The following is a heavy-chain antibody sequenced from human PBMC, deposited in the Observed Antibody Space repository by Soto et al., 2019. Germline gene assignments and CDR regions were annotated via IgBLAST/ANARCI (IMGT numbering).Heavy chain of an antibody. CDR1: DGFMNQYAW. V-gene: IGHV4-4*02. CDR2: IHHTGSS. Sequence: PSETLSLTCGVSDGFMNQYAWWFSWVRQPPGKGLEWIGEIHHTGSSNYNPPFKSRVIMSVDTSKTQFSLNLNSVTAADTAIYYCAAGTDYRWVFWGHGILVTVSS. D-gene: IGHD4-4*01. CDR3: AAGTDYRWVF. J-gene: IGHJ4*01.